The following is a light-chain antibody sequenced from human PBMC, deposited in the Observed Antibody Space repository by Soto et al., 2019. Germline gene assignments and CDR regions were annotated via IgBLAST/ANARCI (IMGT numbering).Light chain of an antibody. CDR3: SSYAGEVV. CDR2: EVS. CDR1: SSDVGGYNY. J-gene: IGLJ2*01. V-gene: IGLV2-8*01. Sequence: QSALTQPPSASGSPGQSVTISCTGTSSDVGGYNYVSWYQQHPGKAPKLMIYEVSKRPSGVPDRFSGSKSGNTASLTGSGLQAEDEADYYCSSYAGEVVFGGGTKLTVL.